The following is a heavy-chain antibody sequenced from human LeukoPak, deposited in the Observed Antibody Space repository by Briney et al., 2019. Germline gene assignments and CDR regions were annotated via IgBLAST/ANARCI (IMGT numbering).Heavy chain of an antibody. CDR3: VRDGAYSAFDNPY. V-gene: IGHV5-51*01. J-gene: IGHJ4*02. CDR1: GYTFSNYW. CDR2: IYPGDSDT. D-gene: IGHD5-12*01. Sequence: GESLKISCKASGYTFSNYWIGWVRQTPGKGLEWMGIIYPGDSDTRYNPSLQGQVTISADKSISTAYLQWNSLKASDTAIYYCVRDGAYSAFDNPYWGQGTLVTVSS.